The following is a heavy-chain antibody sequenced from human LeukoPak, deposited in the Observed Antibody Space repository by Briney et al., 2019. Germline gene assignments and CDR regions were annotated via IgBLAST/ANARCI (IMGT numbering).Heavy chain of an antibody. CDR2: INPNSGGT. D-gene: IGHD1-1*01. Sequence: ASVKVSCKASGYTFTGYYMHWVRQAPGQGLEWMGRINPNSGGTNYAQKFQGRVTMTRDTSISTAYMELSRLRSDDTAVYYCARLRAGYAYYFDYWGQGTLVTVSS. V-gene: IGHV1-2*06. CDR1: GYTFTGYY. CDR3: ARLRAGYAYYFDY. J-gene: IGHJ4*02.